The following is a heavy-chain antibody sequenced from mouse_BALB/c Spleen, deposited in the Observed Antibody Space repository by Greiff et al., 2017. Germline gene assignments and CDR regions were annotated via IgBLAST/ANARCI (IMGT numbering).Heavy chain of an antibody. CDR3: ARSGGRYYAMDY. D-gene: IGHD1-1*02. V-gene: IGHV1S132*01. CDR1: GYTFTSYW. CDR2: IFPGTGTT. Sequence: VQLHQSGAELVKPGASVKLSCKTSGYTFTSYWIQWVKQRPGQGLGWIGEIFPGTGTTYYNEKFKGKATLTIDTSSSTAYMQLSSLTSEDSAVYFCARSGGRYYAMDYWGQGTSVTVSS. J-gene: IGHJ4*01.